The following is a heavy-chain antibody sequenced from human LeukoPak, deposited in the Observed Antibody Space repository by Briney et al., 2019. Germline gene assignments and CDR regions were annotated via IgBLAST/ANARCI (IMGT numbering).Heavy chain of an antibody. Sequence: GGSLRLSCAASGFSFSSYAIHWVRQAPGKGLEWVALISYDGSNKYYVDSVKGRFAISRDNSKNTLYLQMNSLRAEDTAVYYCAREGGYYGSGSSFDYWGQGTLVTVSS. CDR1: GFSFSSYA. D-gene: IGHD3-10*01. V-gene: IGHV3-30*03. CDR2: ISYDGSNK. J-gene: IGHJ4*02. CDR3: AREGGYYGSGSSFDY.